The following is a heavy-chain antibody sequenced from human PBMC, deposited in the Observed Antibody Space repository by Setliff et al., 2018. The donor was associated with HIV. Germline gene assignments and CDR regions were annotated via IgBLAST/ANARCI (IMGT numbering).Heavy chain of an antibody. J-gene: IGHJ6*02. Sequence: SETLSLTCTVSGGSISSSSYYWGWIRQPPGKGLEWIGSIYYSGSTYYNPSLKSRVTISVNTSKNQFSLKLSTVTAADTAVYYCARDLYSSGWYGLYYYGMDVWGQGTTVTVSS. D-gene: IGHD6-19*01. CDR1: GGSISSSSYY. V-gene: IGHV4-39*07. CDR2: IYYSGST. CDR3: ARDLYSSGWYGLYYYGMDV.